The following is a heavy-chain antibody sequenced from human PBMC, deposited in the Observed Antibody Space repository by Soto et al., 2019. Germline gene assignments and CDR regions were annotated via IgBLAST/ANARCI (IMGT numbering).Heavy chain of an antibody. CDR3: ARGVQRFLEWFVAPYYFDY. Sequence: QVQLVQSGAEVKKPGASVKVSCKASGYTFTSYGISWVRQAPGQGLEWMGWISAYNGNTNYAQKLQGRVTMTTDTSTSTDYMELRSLRSDDTAVYYCARGVQRFLEWFVAPYYFDYWGQGTLVTVSS. V-gene: IGHV1-18*04. J-gene: IGHJ4*02. D-gene: IGHD3-3*01. CDR2: ISAYNGNT. CDR1: GYTFTSYG.